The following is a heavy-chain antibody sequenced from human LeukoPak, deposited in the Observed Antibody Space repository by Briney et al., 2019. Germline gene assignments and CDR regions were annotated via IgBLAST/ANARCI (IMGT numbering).Heavy chain of an antibody. D-gene: IGHD3-3*01. J-gene: IGHJ2*01. CDR2: IGSGSDYT. CDR3: AKIGVIGNWYYDL. Sequence: GGSLRLSCAASGFPFSIHGMSWVRQAPRKGPEWVSSIGSGSDYTYYADSVKGRFTISRDNSKNTLYLDMTSLRAGDTAIYYCAKIGVIGNWYYDLWGRGTLVAVSS. V-gene: IGHV3-23*01. CDR1: GFPFSIHG.